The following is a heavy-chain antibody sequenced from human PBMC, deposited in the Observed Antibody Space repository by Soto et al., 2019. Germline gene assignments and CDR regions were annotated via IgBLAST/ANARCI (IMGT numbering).Heavy chain of an antibody. J-gene: IGHJ4*02. CDR1: GCTLSRDW. D-gene: IGHD1-7*01. CDR2: IRRDGSSI. CDR3: ARDRSSITGTAGDN. V-gene: IGHV3-74*01. Sequence: PEGCLRRSCAASGCTLSRDWIHWVRQTQGKGLGSVSCIRRDGSSISYADCVKGRFTISRDNAKSTLYLQMITLRAEDTALYYCARDRSSITGTAGDNWGQGTLVTVSS.